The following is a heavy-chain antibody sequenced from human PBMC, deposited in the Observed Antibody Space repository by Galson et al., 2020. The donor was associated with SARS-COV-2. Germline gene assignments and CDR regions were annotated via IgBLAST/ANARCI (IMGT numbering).Heavy chain of an antibody. V-gene: IGHV3-30*04. J-gene: IGHJ4*02. D-gene: IGHD6-13*01. Sequence: QLGESLKISCAASGFTFSSSAMHWVRQAPGKGLEWVAIISYDGTSKYNSDSVKGRFTISRDISKNTLYLQMNSLRPEDTAVYYCARETDDHTSSRYDYWGQGTLVTVSS. CDR2: ISYDGTSK. CDR3: ARETDDHTSSRYDY. CDR1: GFTFSSSA.